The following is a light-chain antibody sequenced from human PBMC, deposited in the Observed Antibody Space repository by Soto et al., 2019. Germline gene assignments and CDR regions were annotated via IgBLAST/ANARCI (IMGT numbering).Light chain of an antibody. J-gene: IGKJ1*01. CDR1: QSVSSY. V-gene: IGKV3-11*01. CDR3: VQRSTWPWT. Sequence: EIVLTQSPDTLSLSPGERATLSCRASQSVSSYLAWYQQKPGQALRLLIYDTFKRATGIPARFSGSGSGTDFTLTISSLEPEDFAVYYCVQRSTWPWTVGQGSKME. CDR2: DTF.